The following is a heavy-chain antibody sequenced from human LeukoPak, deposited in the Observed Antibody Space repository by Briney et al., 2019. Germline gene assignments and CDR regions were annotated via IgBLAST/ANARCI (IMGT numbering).Heavy chain of an antibody. J-gene: IGHJ4*02. Sequence: ASVKVSCKVSGYTLTELSMHWVRQAPGKGLEWMGGFDPEDGETIYAQKFQGRVTMTEDTSTDTAYMELSSLRSEDKAVYYCAKDGVKWNSAYFDYWGQGTLVTVSS. CDR2: FDPEDGET. CDR3: AKDGVKWNSAYFDY. V-gene: IGHV1-24*01. CDR1: GYTLTELS. D-gene: IGHD1/OR15-1a*01.